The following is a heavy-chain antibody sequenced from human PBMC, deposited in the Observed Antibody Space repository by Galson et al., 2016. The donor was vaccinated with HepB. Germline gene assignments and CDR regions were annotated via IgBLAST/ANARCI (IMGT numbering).Heavy chain of an antibody. CDR2: INGGSGDT. J-gene: IGHJ5*02. D-gene: IGHD3-3*01. CDR1: GYIFSNFP. V-gene: IGHV1-3*01. Sequence: VKVSCKASGYIFSNFPMHWVCQAPGQRLEWMGWINGGSGDTRYSQKFQGRITITRDTSATTVYLELSSLTSEDTAAYYCARAPGRRTVRRKGLRLREEWGESTPINRFDPWGQGTLVTVSS. CDR3: ARAPGRRTVRRKGLRLREEWGESTPINRFDP.